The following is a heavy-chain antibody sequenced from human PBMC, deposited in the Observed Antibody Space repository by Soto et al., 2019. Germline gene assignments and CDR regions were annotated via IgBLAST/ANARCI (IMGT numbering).Heavy chain of an antibody. J-gene: IGHJ6*03. CDR1: GYTFTSYA. Sequence: QVQVVQSGAEVKKPGASVKVSCKASGYTFTSYAMHWVRQAPGQRLEWLGWIDAGNGETKYSQRFQGRGTITRDTSATTVYMELSSLTSEDTAVYYCAREAYSPRVDTYYHMDVWGKGTTVTVSS. V-gene: IGHV1-3*01. CDR3: AREAYSPRVDTYYHMDV. CDR2: IDAGNGET. D-gene: IGHD2-21*02.